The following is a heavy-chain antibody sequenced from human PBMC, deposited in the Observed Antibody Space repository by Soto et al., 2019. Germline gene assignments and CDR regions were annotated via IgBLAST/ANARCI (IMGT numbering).Heavy chain of an antibody. D-gene: IGHD5-12*01. CDR1: DGSISSRSYY. CDR2: IYYSGST. J-gene: IGHJ4*02. CDR3: ARHPGGVATIGGYFDY. Sequence: QLQLQESGPGLVKPSETLSLTCTVPDGSISSRSYYWGWIRQPPGKGLEWIGSIYYSGSTYYNPSLKSRVTISVDTSKNQFSLKLSSVTAADTAVYYSARHPGGVATIGGYFDYRGQGTLVTVSS. V-gene: IGHV4-39*01.